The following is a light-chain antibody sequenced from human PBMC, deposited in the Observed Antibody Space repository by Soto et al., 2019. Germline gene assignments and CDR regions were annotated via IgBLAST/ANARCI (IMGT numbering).Light chain of an antibody. CDR1: QSVSTY. CDR2: DAS. CDR3: QHRANWPLR. V-gene: IGKV3-11*01. Sequence: EIRLTESPHAKSLSPGARATLSCRASQSVSTYLAWYQKKPGQAPRLLIYDASNRATGIPARFSGSGSGTDFTLTISILEPEDFAVYFCQHRANWPLRFGQGTKVAIK. J-gene: IGKJ1*01.